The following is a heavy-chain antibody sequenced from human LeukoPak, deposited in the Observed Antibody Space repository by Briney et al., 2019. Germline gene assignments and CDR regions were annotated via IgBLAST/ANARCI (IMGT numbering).Heavy chain of an antibody. V-gene: IGHV3-74*01. J-gene: IGHJ4*02. D-gene: IGHD5-18*01. Sequence: GGSLRLSCAASGFTFSSYWMHWVRQAPGKGLVWVSRINSDGSSTSYADSVKGRFTISRDNAKNTLYLQMNSLRAEDTAVYYCANHSDTAMVYAYWGQGTLVTVSS. CDR1: GFTFSSYW. CDR2: INSDGSST. CDR3: ANHSDTAMVYAY.